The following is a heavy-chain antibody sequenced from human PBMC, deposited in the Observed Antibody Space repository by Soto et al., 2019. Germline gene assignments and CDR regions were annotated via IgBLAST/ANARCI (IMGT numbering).Heavy chain of an antibody. V-gene: IGHV3-30-3*01. CDR1: GFTFSSYA. Sequence: GGSLRLSCAASGFTFSSYAMHWVRQAPGKGLEWVAVISYDGSNKYYADSVKGRFTISRDNSKNTLYLQMNSLRAEDTAVYYCARDRAIVVVPAAMLLIRYYGMDVWGQGTTVTVSS. CDR3: ARDRAIVVVPAAMLLIRYYGMDV. D-gene: IGHD2-2*01. CDR2: ISYDGSNK. J-gene: IGHJ6*02.